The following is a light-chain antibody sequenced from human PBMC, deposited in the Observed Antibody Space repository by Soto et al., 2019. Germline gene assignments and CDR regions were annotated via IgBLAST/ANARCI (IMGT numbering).Light chain of an antibody. J-gene: IGLJ3*02. CDR2: DVS. CDR3: CSNAGSYTWV. Sequence: QSALTQPRSVSGSPGQSVTISCSGSSSDVGGYNFVSWYQQHPGKAPKLMIYDVSKRPSGVHGRFSGSKSGNTASLTISGLQAEDEAYYYCCSNAGSYTWVFGGGTKLTVL. V-gene: IGLV2-11*01. CDR1: SSDVGGYNF.